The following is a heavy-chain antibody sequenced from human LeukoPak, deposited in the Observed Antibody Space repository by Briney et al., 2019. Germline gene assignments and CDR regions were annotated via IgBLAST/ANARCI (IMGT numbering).Heavy chain of an antibody. J-gene: IGHJ4*02. CDR2: THYTGNT. D-gene: IGHD2-21*01. V-gene: IGHV4-59*08. CDR1: GDSINNYY. Sequence: SETLSLTCSVSGDSINNYYWNWIRQPPGKELEWIGYTHYTGNTKSNPSLKSRVTISVDTSKNQFSLKLSSVTAADTAVYYCASSPGDDGFDYWGQGTLVTVSS. CDR3: ASSPGDDGFDY.